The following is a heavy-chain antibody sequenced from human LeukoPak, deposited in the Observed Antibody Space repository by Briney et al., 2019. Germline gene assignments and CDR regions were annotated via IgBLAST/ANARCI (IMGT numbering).Heavy chain of an antibody. CDR3: ARDDRATHDY. J-gene: IGHJ4*02. CDR2: FDPEDGET. Sequence: GASVKVSCKVSGYTLTELSMHWVRQAPGNGLEWLGVFDPEDGETIYAQKFQGRVTMTEDTSTDTAYMELSSLRSDDTAVYYCARDDRATHDYWGQGTLVTVSS. CDR1: GYTLTELS. V-gene: IGHV1-24*01.